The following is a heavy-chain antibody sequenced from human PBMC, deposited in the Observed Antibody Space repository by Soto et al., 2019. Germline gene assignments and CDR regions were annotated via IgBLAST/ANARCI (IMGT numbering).Heavy chain of an antibody. V-gene: IGHV4-31*03. CDR1: GGSISSGGYY. CDR2: IYYSGST. J-gene: IGHJ6*02. Sequence: QVQLQESGPGLVKPSQTLSLTYTVSGGSISSGGYYWSWIRQHPGKGLEWIGYIYYSGSTYYNPSLKSRVTISVDTSKNQFSLKLSSVTAADTAVYYCARDERYYYGMDVWGQGTTVTVSS. CDR3: ARDERYYYGMDV.